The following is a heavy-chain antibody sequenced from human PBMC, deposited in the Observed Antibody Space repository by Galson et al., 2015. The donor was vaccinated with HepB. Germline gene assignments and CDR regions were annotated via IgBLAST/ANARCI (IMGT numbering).Heavy chain of an antibody. CDR1: GFTFDDYA. Sequence: SLRLSCAASGFTFDDYAMHWVRQAPGKGLEWVSLISWDGGSTYYADSVKGRFTISRDNSKNSLYLQMNSLRAEDTALYYCAKSEGSGSYQYYYYYGMDVWGQGTTVTVSS. D-gene: IGHD3-10*01. CDR2: ISWDGGST. V-gene: IGHV3-43D*03. J-gene: IGHJ6*02. CDR3: AKSEGSGSYQYYYYYGMDV.